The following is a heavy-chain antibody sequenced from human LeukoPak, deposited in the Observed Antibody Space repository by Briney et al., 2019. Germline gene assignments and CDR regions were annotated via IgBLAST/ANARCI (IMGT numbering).Heavy chain of an antibody. J-gene: IGHJ4*02. Sequence: GGSLRLSCTASGFSFSSFAMNWVRQVPGKGLEWVTGISGIGDSSHYADSVKGRFTISRDNHKNTVYLQMNSLRVEDTAVYYCAKGVKWFGDFDYWGQGTPVTVSS. CDR3: AKGVKWFGDFDY. D-gene: IGHD3-10*01. CDR2: ISGIGDSS. CDR1: GFSFSSFA. V-gene: IGHV3-23*01.